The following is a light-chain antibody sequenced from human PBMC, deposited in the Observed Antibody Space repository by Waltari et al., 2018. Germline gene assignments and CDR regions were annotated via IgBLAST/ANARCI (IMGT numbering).Light chain of an antibody. Sequence: QSALTQPASVSGSPGQPITISCTGTSRDVGNSNLSPWFQQHPGKAPKLIIYEGTKRPSGLSNRFSGSKYGSTASLTISGLQAEDEADYYCCSYAGRSTLVFGGGTKVTVL. CDR3: CSYAGRSTLV. J-gene: IGLJ2*01. CDR2: EGT. CDR1: SRDVGNSNL. V-gene: IGLV2-23*01.